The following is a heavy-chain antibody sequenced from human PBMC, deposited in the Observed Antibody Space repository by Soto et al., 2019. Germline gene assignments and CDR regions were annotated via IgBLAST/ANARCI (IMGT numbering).Heavy chain of an antibody. Sequence: PSETLSLTCSVSGGSIKSGAFSLSWIQQPPGKGLQWIGYVTHSGTAYSIPSLSGRLTLSVDSSQTHFSLKLTSVTAADSAVYYCARIHWRQSSPERWGKGNTVNVSS. D-gene: IGHD3-3*01. CDR3: ARIHWRQSSPER. J-gene: IGHJ6*04. CDR1: GGSIKSGAFS. V-gene: IGHV4-30-2*01. CDR2: VTHSGTA.